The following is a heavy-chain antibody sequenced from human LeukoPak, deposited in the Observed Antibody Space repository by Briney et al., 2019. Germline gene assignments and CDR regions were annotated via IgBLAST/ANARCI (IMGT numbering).Heavy chain of an antibody. J-gene: IGHJ4*02. CDR2: VSGSGGYT. CDR1: GFTFSSYA. V-gene: IGHV3-23*01. D-gene: IGHD3-22*01. Sequence: GGSLRLSCAASGFTFSSYAMSWVRQAPGKGLEWVSSVSGSGGYTYYAGSVKGRFTITRDNSKNTLYLQMNSLRAEDTAIYYCAKDRPNYYDSSGHYYRRDGDYWGQGTLVTVSS. CDR3: AKDRPNYYDSSGHYYRRDGDY.